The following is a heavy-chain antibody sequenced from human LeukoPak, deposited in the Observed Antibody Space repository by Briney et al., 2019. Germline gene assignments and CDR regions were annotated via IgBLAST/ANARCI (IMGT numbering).Heavy chain of an antibody. V-gene: IGHV1-69*13. CDR2: IIPIFGTA. Sequence: GASVKVSCKASGGTFSSYAISWVRQAPGQGLEWMGGIIPIFGTANYAQKFQGRVTITADESTSTAYMELSSLRSEDTAVYYCARGYSSGYKYLDYWGQGTLVTVSS. D-gene: IGHD6-19*01. CDR3: ARGYSSGYKYLDY. J-gene: IGHJ4*02. CDR1: GGTFSSYA.